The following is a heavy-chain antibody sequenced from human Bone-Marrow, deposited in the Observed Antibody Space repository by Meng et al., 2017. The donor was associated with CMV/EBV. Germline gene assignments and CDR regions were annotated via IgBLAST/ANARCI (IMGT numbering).Heavy chain of an antibody. CDR3: ASTYCSSTSCWGDFDY. CDR2: ISSSGSTI. V-gene: IGHV3-11*01. D-gene: IGHD2-2*01. Sequence: GGSLRLSCAASGFTFSDYYMSWIRQAPGKGLEWVSYISSSGSTIYYADSVKGRFTISRDNAKNSLYLQMNSLRAEDTAVYYCASTYCSSTSCWGDFDYWGQGTLVTVSS. CDR1: GFTFSDYY. J-gene: IGHJ4*02.